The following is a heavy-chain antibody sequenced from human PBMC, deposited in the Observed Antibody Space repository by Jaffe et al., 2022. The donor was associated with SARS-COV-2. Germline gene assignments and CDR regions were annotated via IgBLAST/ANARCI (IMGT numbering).Heavy chain of an antibody. Sequence: QVQLVESGGGVVQPGRSLRLSCAASGFTFSSYGMHWVRQAPGKGLEWVAVISYDGSNKYYADSVKGRFTISRDNSKNTLYLQMNSLRAEDTAVYYCAKGDCSGGSCYSAHSYYYYGMDVWGQGTTVTVSS. D-gene: IGHD2-15*01. CDR3: AKGDCSGGSCYSAHSYYYYGMDV. J-gene: IGHJ6*02. V-gene: IGHV3-30*18. CDR2: ISYDGSNK. CDR1: GFTFSSYG.